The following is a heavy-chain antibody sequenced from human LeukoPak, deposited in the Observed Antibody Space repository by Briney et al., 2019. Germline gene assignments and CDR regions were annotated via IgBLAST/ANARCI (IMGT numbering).Heavy chain of an antibody. V-gene: IGHV1-69*13. CDR2: IIPIFGTA. Sequence: SVKVSCKASGGTFSSYTISWVRQAPGQGLEWMGGIIPIFGTANYAQKFQGRVTITADESTSTAYMELSSLRSEDTAVYYCASHCTNGVCYPYYMNVWGKGTTVTVSS. CDR3: ASHCTNGVCYPYYMNV. CDR1: GGTFSSYT. D-gene: IGHD2-8*01. J-gene: IGHJ6*03.